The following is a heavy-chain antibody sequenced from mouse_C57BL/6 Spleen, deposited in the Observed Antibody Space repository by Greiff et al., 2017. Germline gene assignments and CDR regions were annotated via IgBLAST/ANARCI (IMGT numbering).Heavy chain of an antibody. Sequence: VQLQQSGPELVKPGASVKISCKASGYAFSSSWMNWVKQRPGKGLEWIGRIYPGDGDTNYNGKFKGKATLTADKSSSTAYMQLRILTSEDSAVYFCAGIYGSNGFDYWGQGTTLTVSS. D-gene: IGHD1-1*01. CDR3: AGIYGSNGFDY. V-gene: IGHV1-82*01. J-gene: IGHJ2*01. CDR1: GYAFSSSW. CDR2: IYPGDGDT.